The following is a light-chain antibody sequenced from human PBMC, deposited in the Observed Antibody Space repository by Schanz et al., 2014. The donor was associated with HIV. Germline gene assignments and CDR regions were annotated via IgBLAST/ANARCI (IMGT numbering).Light chain of an antibody. CDR1: SSDVGGYNY. J-gene: IGLJ1*01. CDR2: DVT. Sequence: QSVLTQPRSVSGSPGQSVTISCTGTSSDVGGYNYVSWYQQHPGKAPKLMIYDVTNRPSGVSDRFSGSMSGNTASLTISGLQAEDEADYYCQSYDSSLSGSYVFGTGTKLTVL. CDR3: QSYDSSLSGSYV. V-gene: IGLV2-11*01.